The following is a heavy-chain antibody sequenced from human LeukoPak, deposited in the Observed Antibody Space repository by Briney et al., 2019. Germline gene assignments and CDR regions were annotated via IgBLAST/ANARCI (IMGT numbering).Heavy chain of an antibody. Sequence: GGSLRLSCAASGLTVNNNYMNWVRQAPGKGLEWVSALYIGGNTYYADSVRGRFTISRDNSKNTLYLQVNSLRAEGTAIYYCMTAAGYNFGQYWGQGTLVTVSS. CDR3: MTAAGYNFGQY. V-gene: IGHV3-53*01. CDR1: GLTVNNNY. J-gene: IGHJ4*02. CDR2: LYIGGNT. D-gene: IGHD5-18*01.